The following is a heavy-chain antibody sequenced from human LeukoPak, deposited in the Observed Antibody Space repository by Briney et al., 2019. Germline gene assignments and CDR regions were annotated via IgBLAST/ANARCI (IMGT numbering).Heavy chain of an antibody. D-gene: IGHD5-18*01. J-gene: IGHJ4*02. CDR1: GFTFRSYS. CDR2: ISSSSSYI. Sequence: KTGGSLRLSCAASGFTFRSYSMNWVRQAPGKGLEWVSSISSSSSYIYYADSVKGRFTISRDNAKNSLYLQMNSLRAEDTAVYYCARDLVDTAMDSIFDYWGQGTLVTVSS. V-gene: IGHV3-21*01. CDR3: ARDLVDTAMDSIFDY.